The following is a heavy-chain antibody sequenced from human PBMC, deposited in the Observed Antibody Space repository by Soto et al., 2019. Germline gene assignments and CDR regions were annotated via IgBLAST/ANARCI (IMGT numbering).Heavy chain of an antibody. CDR3: VKTGNPTGLDIFFDP. CDR1: GFNFKNYV. D-gene: IGHD1-1*01. CDR2: ISSTGENT. V-gene: IGHV3-23*01. Sequence: GGSLRLSCAASGFNFKNYVMSWVRQAPGKGLEWVSSISSTGENTYYIDSVKGRFTISRDNSNNILRLQMDYLRAEDTATYHCVKTGNPTGLDIFFDPWGKGTLVTVSS. J-gene: IGHJ5*02.